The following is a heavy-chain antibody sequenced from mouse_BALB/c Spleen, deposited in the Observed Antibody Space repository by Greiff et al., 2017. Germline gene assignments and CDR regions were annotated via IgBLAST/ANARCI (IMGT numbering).Heavy chain of an antibody. CDR3: ARGGKFAMDY. J-gene: IGHJ4*01. Sequence: EVHLVESGGGLVQPGGSRKLSCAASGFTFSSFGMHWVRQAPEKGLEWVAYISSGSSTIYYADTVKGRFTISRDNPKNTLFLQMTSLRSEDTAMYYCARGGKFAMDYRGQGTSVTVSS. CDR1: GFTFSSFG. V-gene: IGHV5-17*02. CDR2: ISSGSSTI. D-gene: IGHD2-1*01.